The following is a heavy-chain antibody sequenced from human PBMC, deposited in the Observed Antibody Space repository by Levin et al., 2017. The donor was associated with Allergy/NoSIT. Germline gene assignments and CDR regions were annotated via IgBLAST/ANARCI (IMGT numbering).Heavy chain of an antibody. D-gene: IGHD2-2*01. J-gene: IGHJ4*02. Sequence: SVKVSCKASGGTFSSYAISWVRQAPGQGLEWMGGIIPIFGTANYAQKFQGRVTITADKSTSTAYMELSSLRSEDTAVYYCARGDGYCSSTSCLPYYFDYWGQGTLVTVSS. CDR2: IIPIFGTA. CDR3: ARGDGYCSSTSCLPYYFDY. CDR1: GGTFSSYA. V-gene: IGHV1-69*06.